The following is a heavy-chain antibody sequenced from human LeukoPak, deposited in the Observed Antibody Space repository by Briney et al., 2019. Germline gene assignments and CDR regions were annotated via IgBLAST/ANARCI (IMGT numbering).Heavy chain of an antibody. CDR2: IIPIFGTA. J-gene: IGHJ4*02. V-gene: IGHV1-69*01. Sequence: GSSVKVSCKASGGTFGSYAISWVRQAPGQGLEWMGGIIPIFGTANYAQKFQGRVTITADESTSTAYMELSSLRSEDTAVYYCARGPRYCSSTSCPPYYWGQGTLVTVSS. CDR3: ARGPRYCSSTSCPPYY. D-gene: IGHD2-2*01. CDR1: GGTFGSYA.